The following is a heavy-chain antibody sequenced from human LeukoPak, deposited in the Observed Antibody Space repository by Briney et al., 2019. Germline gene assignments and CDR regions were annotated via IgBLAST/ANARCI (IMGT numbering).Heavy chain of an antibody. J-gene: IGHJ4*02. CDR1: GGSISSGGYY. Sequence: PSQTLSLTCTVSGGSISSGGYYWSWIRQPPGKGLEWIGYIYHSGSTYYNPSLKSRVTISVDTSKNQFSLKLSSVTAADTAVYYCARGFSVVPARIDYWGQGTLVTVSS. CDR2: IYHSGST. CDR3: ARGFSVVPARIDY. V-gene: IGHV4-30-2*05. D-gene: IGHD2-2*01.